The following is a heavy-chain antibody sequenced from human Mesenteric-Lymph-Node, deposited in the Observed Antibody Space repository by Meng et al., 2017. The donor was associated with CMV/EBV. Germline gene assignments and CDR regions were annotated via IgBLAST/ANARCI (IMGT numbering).Heavy chain of an antibody. D-gene: IGHD3-10*01. J-gene: IGHJ4*02. V-gene: IGHV3-21*04. CDR1: GFTFSSYS. Sequence: GGSLRLSCAASGFTFSSYSMNWVRQAPGKGLEWVSSISSSSSYIYYADSVKGRFTISRDNSRNTLSLHMNSLGADDTAVYYCVGESSGNYLNYFDYWGQGTLVTVSS. CDR2: ISSSSSYI. CDR3: VGESSGNYLNYFDY.